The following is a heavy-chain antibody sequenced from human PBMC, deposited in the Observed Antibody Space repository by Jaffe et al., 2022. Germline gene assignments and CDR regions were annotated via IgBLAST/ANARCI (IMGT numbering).Heavy chain of an antibody. CDR1: GYSISSGYY. Sequence: QVQLQESGPGLVKPSETLSLTCAVSGYSISSGYYWGWIRQPPGKGLEWIGSIYHSGSTYYNPSLKSRVTISVDTSKNQFSLKLSSVTAADTAVYYCARGSELERPNYFDYWGQGTLVTVSS. J-gene: IGHJ4*02. D-gene: IGHD1-1*01. CDR2: IYHSGST. CDR3: ARGSELERPNYFDY. V-gene: IGHV4-38-2*01.